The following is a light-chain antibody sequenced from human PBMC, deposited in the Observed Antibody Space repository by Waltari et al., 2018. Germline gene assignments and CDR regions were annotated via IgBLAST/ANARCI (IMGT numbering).Light chain of an antibody. V-gene: IGLV1-40*01. CDR3: QSYDSSLSGSWV. CDR2: GNS. Sequence: QSVLTQPPSVSGAPGQRVTLPCPWSSSNLGAGYAVHSCQQLPGTAPKLLIYGNSNRPSGVPDRFSGSKSGTSASLAITGLQAEDEADYYCQSYDSSLSGSWVFGGGTKLTVL. J-gene: IGLJ2*01. CDR1: SSNLGAGYA.